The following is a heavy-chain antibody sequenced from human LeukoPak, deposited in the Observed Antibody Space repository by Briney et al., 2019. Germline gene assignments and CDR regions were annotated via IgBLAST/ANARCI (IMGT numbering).Heavy chain of an antibody. V-gene: IGHV3-48*01. CDR2: ISGSSSTI. CDR1: GFTFSSHT. J-gene: IGHJ4*02. CDR3: ARGGYCSSSKCYDFEGSAY. D-gene: IGHD2-2*01. Sequence: PGGSLRLSCAASGFTFSSHTMNWVRQAPGKGLEWVSYISGSSSTIYYADSVKGRFTISRDNAKDSLYLQMNSLTVEDTAVYYCARGGYCSSSKCYDFEGSAYWGQGTLVTVSS.